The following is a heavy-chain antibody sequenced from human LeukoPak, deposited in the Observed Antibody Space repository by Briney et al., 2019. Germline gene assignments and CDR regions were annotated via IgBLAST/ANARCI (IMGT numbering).Heavy chain of an antibody. D-gene: IGHD1-26*01. J-gene: IGHJ3*02. CDR1: GFTFSDYY. Sequence: GGSLRLSCAASGFTFSDYYMSWIRQAPGKGLEWVSYISSSGSTIYYADSVKGRFTISRDNAKNPLYLQMNSLRAEDTAVYYCGRVGATAVDAFDIWGQGTMVTVSS. CDR3: GRVGATAVDAFDI. V-gene: IGHV3-11*01. CDR2: ISSSGSTI.